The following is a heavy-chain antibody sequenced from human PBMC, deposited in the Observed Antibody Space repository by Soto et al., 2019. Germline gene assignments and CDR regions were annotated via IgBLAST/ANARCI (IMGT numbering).Heavy chain of an antibody. CDR1: GGSFSGYY. CDR3: ARGPRFTPFDY. Sequence: TLSLTCAVYGGSFSGYYWSWIRQPPGKGLEWIGEINHSGSTNYNPSLKSRVTISVDTSKNQFSLKLSSVTAADTAVYYCARGPRFTPFDYWGRGTLVTVSS. V-gene: IGHV4-34*01. J-gene: IGHJ4*02. CDR2: INHSGST.